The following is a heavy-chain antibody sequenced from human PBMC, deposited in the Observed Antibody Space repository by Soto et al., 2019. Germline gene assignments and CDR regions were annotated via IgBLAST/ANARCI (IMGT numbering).Heavy chain of an antibody. Sequence: EVQLVQSGGGLVKPGESLTVSCELSGFTFANAWMSWVRQAPGKGLEWIGRMKSITDAGTTDLAAPVKGRFSISRDESKNTWHLHITNVNVEDTGLYYCLTERGAGSYNGYSREDHWGQGTLVTVSS. V-gene: IGHV3-15*01. J-gene: IGHJ4*02. CDR3: LTERGAGSYNGYSREDH. CDR1: GFTFANAW. CDR2: MKSITDAGTT. D-gene: IGHD5-12*01.